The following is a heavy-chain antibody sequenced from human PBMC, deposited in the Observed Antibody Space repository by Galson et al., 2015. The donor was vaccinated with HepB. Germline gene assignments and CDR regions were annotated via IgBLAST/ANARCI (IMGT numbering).Heavy chain of an antibody. CDR2: INGGGTST. CDR3: AKDAAGATVPLDD. D-gene: IGHD1-26*01. Sequence: SLRLSCAASGFTFSTYGMSWVRQAPGKGLEWVSGINGGGTSTYYADSVKGRFTISRDNSQNTLYLQMHSLTDEDTGIYYCAKDAAGATVPLDDWGQGTLVTISS. CDR1: GFTFSTYG. V-gene: IGHV3-23*01. J-gene: IGHJ4*02.